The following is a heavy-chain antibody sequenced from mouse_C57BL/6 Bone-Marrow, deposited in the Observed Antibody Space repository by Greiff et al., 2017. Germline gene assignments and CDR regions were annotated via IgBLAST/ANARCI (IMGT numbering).Heavy chain of an antibody. CDR3: ARDSKGY. V-gene: IGHV1-59*01. J-gene: IGHJ2*01. Sequence: QVQLQQPGAELVRPGTSVKLSCKASGYTFTSYWMHWVKQRPGQGLEWIGVIDPSDSYTNYNQKFKGKATLTVDTSSSTAYMPLSSLTSEDSAVYYCARDSKGYWGQGTTLTVSS. CDR1: GYTFTSYW. CDR2: IDPSDSYT. D-gene: IGHD2-5*01.